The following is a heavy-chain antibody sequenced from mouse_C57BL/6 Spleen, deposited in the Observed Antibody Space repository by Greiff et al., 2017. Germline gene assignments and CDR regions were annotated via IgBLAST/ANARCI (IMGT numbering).Heavy chain of an antibody. CDR3: ARGRGVRWYFDV. V-gene: IGHV5-4*01. J-gene: IGHJ1*03. CDR2: ISDGGSYT. D-gene: IGHD2-14*01. CDR1: GFTFSSYA. Sequence: EVQGVESGGGLVKPGGSLKLSCAASGFTFSSYAMSWVRQTPEKRLEWVATISDGGSYTYYPDNVKGRFTISRDNAKNNLYLQLSHLKSEDTAMYYCARGRGVRWYFDVWGTGTTVTVSS.